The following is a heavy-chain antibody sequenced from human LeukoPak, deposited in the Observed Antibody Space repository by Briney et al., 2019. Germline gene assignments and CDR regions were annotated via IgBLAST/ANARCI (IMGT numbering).Heavy chain of an antibody. CDR1: GGSISSGSYY. V-gene: IGHV3-21*01. J-gene: IGHJ4*02. CDR3: ARGVWNDEGLDS. CDR2: ISTSSSYI. Sequence: PSETLSLTCTVSGGSISSGSYYWSWIRQPAGKGLEWVSSISTSSSYIYYADSVKGRFTISRDNAKNSVYLQMNSLRAEDTAVYYCARGVWNDEGLDSWGQGTLVIVSS. D-gene: IGHD1-1*01.